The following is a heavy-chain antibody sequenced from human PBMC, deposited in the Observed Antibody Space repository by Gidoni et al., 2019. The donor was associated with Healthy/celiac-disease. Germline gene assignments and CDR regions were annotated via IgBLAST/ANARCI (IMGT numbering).Heavy chain of an antibody. D-gene: IGHD4-4*01. V-gene: IGHV4-31*03. CDR2: IYYSGST. CDR1: AASISSGGYY. Sequence: QVQLQESGPRRGKPAQPLSLTCTVSAASISSGGYYWSWIRQPPGKGLEWIGYIYYSGSTYYNPSLKSRVTISVDTSKNQFSLKLSSVTAADTAVYYCARDRSNYAMGLDYWGQGTLVTVSS. CDR3: ARDRSNYAMGLDY. J-gene: IGHJ4*02.